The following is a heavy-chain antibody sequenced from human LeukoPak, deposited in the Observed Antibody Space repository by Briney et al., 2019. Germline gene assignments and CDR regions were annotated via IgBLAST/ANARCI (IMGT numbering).Heavy chain of an antibody. J-gene: IGHJ6*04. D-gene: IGHD1-14*01. CDR1: GYTFTSYD. V-gene: IGHV1-69*13. Sequence: ASVKVSCKASGYTFTSYDINWVRQAPGQGLEWMGGIIPIFGTANYAQKFQGRVTITADESTSTAYMELSSLRSEDTAVYYCARDSNPELPRYYYYYGMDVWGKGTTVTVSS. CDR2: IIPIFGTA. CDR3: ARDSNPELPRYYYYYGMDV.